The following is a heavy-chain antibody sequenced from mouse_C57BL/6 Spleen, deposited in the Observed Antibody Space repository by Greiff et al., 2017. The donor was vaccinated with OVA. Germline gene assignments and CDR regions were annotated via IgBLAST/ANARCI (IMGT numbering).Heavy chain of an antibody. CDR2: IRLKSDNYAT. V-gene: IGHV6-3*01. J-gene: IGHJ3*01. CDR3: TGGITTVVPFAY. Sequence: EVQVVESGGGLVQPGGSMKLSCVASGFTFSNYWMNWVRQSPEKGLEWVAQIRLKSDNYATHYAESVKGRFTISRDDSKSSVYLQMNNLRAEDTGIYYCTGGITTVVPFAYWGQGTLVTVSA. CDR1: GFTFSNYW. D-gene: IGHD1-1*01.